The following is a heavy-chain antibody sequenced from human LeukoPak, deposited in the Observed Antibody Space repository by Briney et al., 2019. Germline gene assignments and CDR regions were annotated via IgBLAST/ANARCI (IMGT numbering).Heavy chain of an antibody. CDR1: GFTLSSYT. CDR2: ITSSSSYI. V-gene: IGHV3-21*01. Sequence: PGGSLRLSCAASGFTLSSYTMNWVRQAPGKGLEWVSSITSSSSYIYYADSVKGRFTISRDNAKKSLYLQMNSLRAEDTAVYYCVRLSWELGDGGVTWGQGTLVTASS. D-gene: IGHD1-26*01. CDR3: VRLSWELGDGGVT. J-gene: IGHJ5*02.